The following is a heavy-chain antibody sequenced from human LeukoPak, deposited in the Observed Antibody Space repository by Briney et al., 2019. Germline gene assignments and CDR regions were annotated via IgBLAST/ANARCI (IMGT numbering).Heavy chain of an antibody. V-gene: IGHV4-59*12. J-gene: IGHJ4*02. D-gene: IGHD3-22*01. CDR1: GGSISGYY. Sequence: SETLSLTCTVSGGSISGYYWSWIRQPPGKGLEWIGYIYYSGSTYYNPSLKSRVTISVDTSKNQFSLKLSSVTAADTAVYYCASSYSSGYYSDYWGQGTLVTVSS. CDR3: ASSYSSGYYSDY. CDR2: IYYSGST.